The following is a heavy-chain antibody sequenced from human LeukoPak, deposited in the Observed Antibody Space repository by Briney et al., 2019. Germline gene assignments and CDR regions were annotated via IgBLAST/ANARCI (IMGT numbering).Heavy chain of an antibody. D-gene: IGHD3-16*01. J-gene: IGHJ4*02. CDR3: AGRRVLDASFDY. CDR2: IYSGDNT. CDR1: GFTVSNNY. V-gene: IGHV3-66*02. Sequence: GGSLRLSCAASGFTVSNNYMSWVRQAPGKGLEWVSVIYSGDNTYYVESVEGRFTISRDNSKNTLFLQMNRLRAEDTAVYYCAGRRVLDASFDYWGQGTLVTVSS.